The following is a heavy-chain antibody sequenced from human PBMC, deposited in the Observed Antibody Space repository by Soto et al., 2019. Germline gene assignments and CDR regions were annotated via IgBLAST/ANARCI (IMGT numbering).Heavy chain of an antibody. CDR3: ARVFRGSYYDSSGYAFDI. Sequence: QSQTLSLTCAISGDSVSSNSAAWNWIRQSPSRGLEWLGRTYYRSKWYNDYAVSVKSRITINPDTSKNQFSLQLNSVTPEDTAVYYCARVFRGSYYDSSGYAFDIWGQGTMVTVSS. D-gene: IGHD3-22*01. J-gene: IGHJ3*02. CDR2: TYYRSKWYN. V-gene: IGHV6-1*01. CDR1: GDSVSSNSAA.